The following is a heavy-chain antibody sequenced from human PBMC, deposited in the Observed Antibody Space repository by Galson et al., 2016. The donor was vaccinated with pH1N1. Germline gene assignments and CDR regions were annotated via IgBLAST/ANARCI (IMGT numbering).Heavy chain of an antibody. V-gene: IGHV1-69*13. CDR2: ISPVFGTT. CDR3: ARSYTAYDRLYYSVMAV. J-gene: IGHJ6*02. Sequence: SVKVSCKASGGTFSSYAFSWVRQAPGQGLEWMGGISPVFGTTNYAQKFQGRVTVTADESTSTAYMELSSLRSDDTAVYYCARSYTAYDRLYYSVMAVGGQGTTATVSS. CDR1: GGTFSSYA. D-gene: IGHD5-12*01.